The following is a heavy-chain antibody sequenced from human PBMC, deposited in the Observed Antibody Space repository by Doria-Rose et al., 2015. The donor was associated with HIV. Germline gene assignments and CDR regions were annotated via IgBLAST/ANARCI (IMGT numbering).Heavy chain of an antibody. CDR2: IFSADER. Sequence: QVQLVQSGPVLVKPTETLTLTCTVSGVSLSSPGMGVSWIRQPPGKALEWLANIFSADERSYKTSLKSRPTISRRTSKSQVVLTMTDMDPVDTATYYCARIKSSRWYHKYYFDFWGQGTLVIVSA. J-gene: IGHJ4*02. V-gene: IGHV2-26*01. D-gene: IGHD6-13*01. CDR3: ARIKSSRWYHKYYFDF. CDR1: GVSLSSPGMG.